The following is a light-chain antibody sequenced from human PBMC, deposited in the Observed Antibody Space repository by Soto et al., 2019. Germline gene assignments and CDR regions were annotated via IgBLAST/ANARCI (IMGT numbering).Light chain of an antibody. CDR2: GNT. Sequence: QSVLTQPPSVSGAPGQRVTISCTGSSSNIGAGYDVHWYQQLPGRAPKLLIYGNTNRPSGVPDRFSGSKSGTSASLAITGLQAEDEADYYCLSFDSSLSGVFGGGTKLPS. CDR3: LSFDSSLSGV. J-gene: IGLJ2*01. CDR1: SSNIGAGYD. V-gene: IGLV1-40*01.